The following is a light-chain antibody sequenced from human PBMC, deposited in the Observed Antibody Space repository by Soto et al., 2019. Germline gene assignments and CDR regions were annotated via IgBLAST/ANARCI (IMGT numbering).Light chain of an antibody. J-gene: IGKJ2*01. CDR1: QSLLHGNGYNY. V-gene: IGKV2-28*01. CDR2: LGS. CDR3: MKALQTPYT. Sequence: DIVMTQSPLSLPVTSGEPASISCRSSQSLLHGNGYNYLEWYLQKPGQSPQLLIYLGSNRASGVSDRFSCSGSGTDFTLKISRVEAEDVGIYYCMKALQTPYTFGQGTKVEVK.